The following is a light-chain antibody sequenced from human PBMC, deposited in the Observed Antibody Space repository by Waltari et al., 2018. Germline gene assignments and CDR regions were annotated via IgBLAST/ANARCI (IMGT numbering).Light chain of an antibody. V-gene: IGLV2-14*03. CDR3: SSYTTSDTPI. CDR2: DVS. Sequence: QSALTQPASVSGSPGQSITISCTGTSSDVGGFNFVSGYQQHPGKAPKIMLYDVSNRSSRVSDRCAGSKSGNTASLTISGLQAEDEADYYCSSYTTSDTPIFGGGTRLTVL. J-gene: IGLJ2*01. CDR1: SSDVGGFNF.